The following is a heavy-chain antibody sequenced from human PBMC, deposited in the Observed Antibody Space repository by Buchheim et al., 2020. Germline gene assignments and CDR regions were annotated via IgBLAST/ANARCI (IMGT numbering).Heavy chain of an antibody. D-gene: IGHD4-17*01. CDR2: IYHSGST. CDR1: GGSISSGGYS. J-gene: IGHJ6*02. V-gene: IGHV4-30-2*01. CDR3: ARERNYGDSYYGMDV. Sequence: QLQLQESGSGLVKPSQTLSLTCAVSGGSISSGGYSWSWIRQPPGKGLEWIGYIYHSGSTYYNPSLKSRVTIPVDRSKNQFPLKLSSVTAADTAVYYCARERNYGDSYYGMDVWGQGTT.